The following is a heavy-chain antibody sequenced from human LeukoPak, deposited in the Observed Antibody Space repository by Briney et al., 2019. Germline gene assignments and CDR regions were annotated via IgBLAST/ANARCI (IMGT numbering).Heavy chain of an antibody. CDR1: GFTFSSYG. V-gene: IGHV3-23*01. D-gene: IGHD3-22*01. Sequence: GGTLRLSCAASGFTFSSYGMSWVRQAPGKGLEWVSAISGSGGSTYYADSVKGRFTISRDNSKNTLYLQMNSLRAEDTAVYYCAKVENYYDSCGYFDYWGQGTLVTVSS. CDR2: ISGSGGST. J-gene: IGHJ4*02. CDR3: AKVENYYDSCGYFDY.